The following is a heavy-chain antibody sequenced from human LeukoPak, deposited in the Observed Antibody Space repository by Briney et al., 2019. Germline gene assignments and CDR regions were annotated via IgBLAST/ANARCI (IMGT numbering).Heavy chain of an antibody. CDR2: ISHDGSNN. Sequence: GGSLRLSCAASGFTFSSYAMHWVRQAPDKGLEWVAAISHDGSNNYYADSVKGRFTISRDNSKNTLYLQMNSLRAEDTAVYYCATNRDYGDYYSAIDYWGQGTLVTVSS. D-gene: IGHD4-17*01. CDR3: ATNRDYGDYYSAIDY. J-gene: IGHJ4*02. V-gene: IGHV3-30-3*01. CDR1: GFTFSSYA.